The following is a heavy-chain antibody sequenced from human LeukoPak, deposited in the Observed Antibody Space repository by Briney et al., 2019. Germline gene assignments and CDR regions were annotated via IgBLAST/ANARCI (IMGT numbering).Heavy chain of an antibody. CDR1: GGSISSGGYS. D-gene: IGHD3-10*01. J-gene: IGHJ5*02. CDR3: ARAGYYYGSGPRTMLSWFDP. V-gene: IGHV4-30-2*01. Sequence: SQTLSLTCAVSGGSISSGGYSWSWIRQPPGKGLEWIGYIYHSGSTYYNPSLKSRVTISVDRSKNQFSLKLSSVTAADTAVYYCARAGYYYGSGPRTMLSWFDPWGQGTWSPSPQ. CDR2: IYHSGST.